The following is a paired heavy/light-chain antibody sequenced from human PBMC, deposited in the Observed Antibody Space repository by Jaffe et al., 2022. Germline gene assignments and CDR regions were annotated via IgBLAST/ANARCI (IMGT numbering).Light chain of an antibody. J-gene: IGKJ1*01. CDR2: RAS. V-gene: IGKV3-20*01. CDR3: QQYGSSPWT. Sequence: EIVLTQSPGTLSLSPGERATLSCRASQTVSSSFLAWYQQRPGQAPRLLIYRASSRATGIPDRFSGSGSGTDFTLTISRLEPEDFAVYYCQQYGSSPWTFGQGTKVEIK. CDR1: QTVSSSF.
Heavy chain of an antibody. Sequence: EVQLVESGGGLVQPGRSLRLSCAASGFTFDDYAMHWVRQAPGKGLEWVSGISWNSDSRGYADSVKGRFTISRDNAKNSLYLQMNSLRLEDTALYYCAKASGGSYGDPWSWYFDLWGRGTLVTVSS. CDR3: AKASGGSYGDPWSWYFDL. J-gene: IGHJ2*01. CDR2: ISWNSDSR. CDR1: GFTFDDYA. V-gene: IGHV3-9*01. D-gene: IGHD4-17*01.